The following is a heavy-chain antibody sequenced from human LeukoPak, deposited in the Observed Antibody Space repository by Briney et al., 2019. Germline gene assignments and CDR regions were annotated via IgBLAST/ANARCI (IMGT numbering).Heavy chain of an antibody. CDR1: GFTFSSYS. CDR3: ARDKGITMVRGVIYGMDV. CDR2: ISSSSSYI. D-gene: IGHD3-10*01. Sequence: PGGSLRLSCAASGFTFSSYSMNWVRQAPGKGLEWVSSISSSSSYIYYADSVKGRFTISRDNAKNSLYLQMNSLRTEDTAAYYCARDKGITMVRGVIYGMDVWGQGTTVTVSS. V-gene: IGHV3-21*01. J-gene: IGHJ6*02.